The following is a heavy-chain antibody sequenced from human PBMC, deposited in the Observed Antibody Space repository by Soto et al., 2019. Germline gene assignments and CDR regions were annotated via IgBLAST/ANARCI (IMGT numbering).Heavy chain of an antibody. V-gene: IGHV3-23*01. CDR2: FSGNGGST. CDR1: GFTFRTYA. Sequence: GGSLRLSCAASGFTFRTYAMSWVRQAPGQGLEWVSTFSGNGGSTYYADSVKGRFTISRDNSKNTLYLQMNSLRAEDTAVYYRVRVGSSSWTSFYGLDVWGQGTTVTVSS. D-gene: IGHD2-2*01. CDR3: VRVGSSSWTSFYGLDV. J-gene: IGHJ6*02.